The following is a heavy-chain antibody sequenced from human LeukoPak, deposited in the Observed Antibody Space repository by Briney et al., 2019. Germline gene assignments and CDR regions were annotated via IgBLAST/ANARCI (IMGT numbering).Heavy chain of an antibody. CDR3: ARDVPTGRFDY. Sequence: SETLSLTCTVSSGSISSSSYYWGWIRQPPGKGLEWIGSINYSGTTYYNPALKSRVTISADTSKNQFSLKLSSVTAADTAVYYCARDVPTGRFDYWGQGTLVTVSS. J-gene: IGHJ4*02. V-gene: IGHV4-39*07. CDR2: INYSGTT. CDR1: SGSISSSSYY. D-gene: IGHD2-2*01.